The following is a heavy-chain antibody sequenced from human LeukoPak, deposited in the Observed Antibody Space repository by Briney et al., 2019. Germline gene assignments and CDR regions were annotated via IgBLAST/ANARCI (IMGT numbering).Heavy chain of an antibody. CDR2: ICTAGDT. CDR3: ARSSSAYGGFDY. CDR1: GFTFSSYD. Sequence: GGSLRLSCAASGFTFSSYDMHWVRQAAGKGLEWVSAICTAGDTYYPGSVKGRFTISRENAKNSLYLQMNSLRAGDTAVYYCARSSSAYGGFDYWGQGTLVTVSS. D-gene: IGHD4-23*01. V-gene: IGHV3-13*01. J-gene: IGHJ4*02.